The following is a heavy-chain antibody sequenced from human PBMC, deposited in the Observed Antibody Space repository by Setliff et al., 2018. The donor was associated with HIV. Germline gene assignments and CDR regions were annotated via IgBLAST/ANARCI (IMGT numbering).Heavy chain of an antibody. CDR2: ISSRSTTI. J-gene: IGHJ3*02. V-gene: IGHV3-21*01. CDR1: GFTFGSYS. CDR3: ARDIVGATADAFDI. D-gene: IGHD1-26*01. Sequence: GVLRLSCAASGFTFGSYSMSWVRQAPGKGLEWVSSISSRSTTIYYADSVKGRFTISRDNAKNSLYLQMNSLRAEDTAVYYCARDIVGATADAFDIWGQGTMVTVSS.